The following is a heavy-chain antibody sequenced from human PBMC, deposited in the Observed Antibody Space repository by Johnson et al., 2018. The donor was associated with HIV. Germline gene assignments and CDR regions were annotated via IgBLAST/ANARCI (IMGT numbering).Heavy chain of an antibody. CDR1: GFTVSSNY. CDR3: AKVNGDYKTDAFDI. D-gene: IGHD4-17*01. V-gene: IGHV3-66*01. Sequence: EQLVESGGGLVQPGGSLRLSCAASGFTVSSNYMSWVRQAPGKGLEWVSVIYSGGSTYYADSVKGRFTISRDDSKNSLYLQKNSLRAEDTAVYYCAKVNGDYKTDAFDIWGQGTMVTVSS. CDR2: IYSGGST. J-gene: IGHJ3*02.